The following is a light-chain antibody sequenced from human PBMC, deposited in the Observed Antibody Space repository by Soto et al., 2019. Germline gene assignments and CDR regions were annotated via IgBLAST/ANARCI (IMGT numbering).Light chain of an antibody. CDR2: EVS. V-gene: IGLV2-14*01. CDR1: SSDVGLYNY. J-gene: IGLJ1*01. CDR3: NSYTTTTLEV. Sequence: QSALTKPASVSGSPGQSITISCTWTSSDVGLYNYVSWYQQHPGKAPKLMIYEVSNRPSGVSNRFSASKSGNTASLTISGLQAEDEADYYCNSYTTTTLEVFGTGTKLTVL.